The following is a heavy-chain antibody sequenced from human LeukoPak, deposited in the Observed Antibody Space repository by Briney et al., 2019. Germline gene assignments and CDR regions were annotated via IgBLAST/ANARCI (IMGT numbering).Heavy chain of an antibody. D-gene: IGHD2-2*01. J-gene: IGHJ4*02. CDR1: GGSFSGYY. CDR2: INHSGST. CDR3: ARGPPRGSSPAPWADY. V-gene: IGHV4-34*01. Sequence: SETLSLTCAVYGGSFSGYYWSWIRQAPGKGLEWIGEINHSGSTNYNPSLKSRVTISVDTSKNQFSLKLSSVTAADTAVYYCARGPPRGSSPAPWADYWGQGTLVTVSS.